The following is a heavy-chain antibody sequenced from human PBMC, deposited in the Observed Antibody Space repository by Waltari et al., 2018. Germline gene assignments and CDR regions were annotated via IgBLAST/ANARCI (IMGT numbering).Heavy chain of an antibody. Sequence: QVQLQESGPGLVKPSQTLSLTCTVSGGSISSGSYYWSWIRQPAGTGLEWVGRIYTSGSTNYNPSLKSRVTISVDTSKNQFSLKLSSVTAADTAVYYCARGGGGFEYSSSSGEYYYYGMDVWGQGTTVTVSS. CDR1: GGSISSGSYY. CDR2: IYTSGST. CDR3: ARGGGGFEYSSSSGEYYYYGMDV. D-gene: IGHD6-6*01. J-gene: IGHJ6*02. V-gene: IGHV4-61*02.